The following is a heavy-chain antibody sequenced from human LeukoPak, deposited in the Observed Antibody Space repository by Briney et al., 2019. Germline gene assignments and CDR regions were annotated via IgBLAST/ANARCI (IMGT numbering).Heavy chain of an antibody. CDR2: IGISGGST. V-gene: IGHV3-23*01. CDR1: GFTFSSYC. D-gene: IGHD6-13*01. Sequence: GGSLRLSCAASGFTFSSYCMSWVRQAPGKGLEWVSGIGISGGSTYYADSVKGRFTISRDNSKNTLYLQMNSLRAEDTAVYYCAKDRYSSSWEGFDPWGQGTLVTVSS. CDR3: AKDRYSSSWEGFDP. J-gene: IGHJ5*02.